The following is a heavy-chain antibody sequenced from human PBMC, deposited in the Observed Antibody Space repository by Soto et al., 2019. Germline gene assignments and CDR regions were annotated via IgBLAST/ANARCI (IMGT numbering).Heavy chain of an antibody. CDR1: GFTFSSYG. CDR2: IWYDGSNK. V-gene: IGHV3-33*01. Sequence: GGSLRLSCAASGFTFSSYGMHWVRQAPGKGLEWVAVIWYDGSNKYYADSVKGRFTISRDNSKNTLYLQMNSLRAEDTAVYYCARDGYYYDSSGYPVPWGQGTLVTVSS. CDR3: ARDGYYYDSSGYPVP. J-gene: IGHJ5*02. D-gene: IGHD3-22*01.